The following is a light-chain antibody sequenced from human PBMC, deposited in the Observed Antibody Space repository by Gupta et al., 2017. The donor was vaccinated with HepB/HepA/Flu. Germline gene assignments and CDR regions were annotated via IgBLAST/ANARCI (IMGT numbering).Light chain of an antibody. CDR3: QQYNNWPYT. CDR2: GAS. J-gene: IGKJ2*01. CDR1: QSVSSN. Sequence: EIVMTQSPATLSVSPGERATLSCRASQSVSSNLAWYQQRPGQAPRLLIYGASTRATGIPTRFSGSGSGTEFTLTISSLQSEDFAAYYCQQYNNWPYTFGRGTKLEIK. V-gene: IGKV3-15*01.